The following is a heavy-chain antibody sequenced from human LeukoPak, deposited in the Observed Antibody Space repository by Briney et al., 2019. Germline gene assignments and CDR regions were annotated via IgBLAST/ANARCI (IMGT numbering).Heavy chain of an antibody. CDR1: GFTFSTYE. J-gene: IGHJ3*02. CDR3: ARGDDSSGYYYPFDI. D-gene: IGHD3-22*01. CDR2: IDSSGSTI. V-gene: IGHV3-48*03. Sequence: GGSLRLSCVASGFTFSTYEMNWVRQAPGKGLEWVSYIDSSGSTIYYAESVKGRFTLSRDNAKNSLSLHMNSLGAEDTAVYYCARGDDSSGYYYPFDIWGQGTLVTVSS.